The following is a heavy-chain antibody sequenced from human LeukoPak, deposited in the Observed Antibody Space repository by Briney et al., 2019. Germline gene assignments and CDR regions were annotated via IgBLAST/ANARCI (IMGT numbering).Heavy chain of an antibody. Sequence: ASVKVSCKASGGTFSSYAISWVRQAPGQGLEWMGGIIPIFGTANYAQKFQGRVTITTDESTSTAYMELSSLRSEDTAVYYCARVLYYDSSGYYLGAFDIWGQGTMVTASS. D-gene: IGHD3-22*01. V-gene: IGHV1-69*05. CDR2: IIPIFGTA. CDR1: GGTFSSYA. J-gene: IGHJ3*02. CDR3: ARVLYYDSSGYYLGAFDI.